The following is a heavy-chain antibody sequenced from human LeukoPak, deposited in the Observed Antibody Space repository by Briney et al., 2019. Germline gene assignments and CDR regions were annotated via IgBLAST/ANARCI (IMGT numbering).Heavy chain of an antibody. CDR2: IYPGDSDT. Sequence: GESLKISCKGSGYSFTSYWIGWVRQLPGKGLEWMGIIYPGDSDTRYSPSFQGQVTISADKSISTAYLQWSSLKASDTAMYYCARRGGSSGYYEINWFDPWGQGTLVTVSS. V-gene: IGHV5-51*01. J-gene: IGHJ5*02. D-gene: IGHD3-22*01. CDR3: ARRGGSSGYYEINWFDP. CDR1: GYSFTSYW.